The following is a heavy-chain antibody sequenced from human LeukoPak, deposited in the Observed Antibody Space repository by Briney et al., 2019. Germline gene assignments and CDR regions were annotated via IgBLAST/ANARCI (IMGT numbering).Heavy chain of an antibody. Sequence: GSSVKVSCKSSGGTFSSYAIIWVRQAPGQGLEWMGCINPNSGGTNYAQKFQGRVTMTRDTSISTAYMGLSRLRSDDTAVYYCAREKGVSITMVRGVSSGWFDPWGQGTLVTVSS. J-gene: IGHJ5*02. CDR2: INPNSGGT. CDR1: GGTFSSYA. V-gene: IGHV1-2*02. CDR3: AREKGVSITMVRGVSSGWFDP. D-gene: IGHD3-10*01.